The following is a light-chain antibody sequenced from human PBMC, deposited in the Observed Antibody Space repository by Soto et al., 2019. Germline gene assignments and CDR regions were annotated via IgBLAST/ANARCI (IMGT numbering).Light chain of an antibody. Sequence: EIVLTQSPGTLSLSPGERATPSCRASQSVSSSYLAWYQQKPGQAPRLLIYGASSRATGIPDRFSGSGSGTDFTLTISRLEPEDFAVYYCQQSQAFGQGTKVDIK. V-gene: IGKV3-20*01. CDR2: GAS. CDR1: QSVSSSY. J-gene: IGKJ1*01. CDR3: QQSQA.